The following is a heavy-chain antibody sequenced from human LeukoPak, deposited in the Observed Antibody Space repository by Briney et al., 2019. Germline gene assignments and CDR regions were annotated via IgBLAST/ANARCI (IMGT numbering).Heavy chain of an antibody. D-gene: IGHD2-2*01. V-gene: IGHV1-69*05. Sequence: SVKVSCKVSGYTLTELSMHWVRQAPGQGLEWMVRIIPIFGTANYAQKFQGRVTITTDESTSTAYMELSSLRSEDTAVYYCATAIVVVPAALVRSYYMDVWGKGTTVTVSS. CDR1: GYTLTELS. CDR2: IIPIFGTA. CDR3: ATAIVVVPAALVRSYYMDV. J-gene: IGHJ6*03.